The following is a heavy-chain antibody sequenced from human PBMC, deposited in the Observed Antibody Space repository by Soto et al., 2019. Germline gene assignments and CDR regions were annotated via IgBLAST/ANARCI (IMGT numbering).Heavy chain of an antibody. CDR1: GYSFTTYW. Sequence: EVQLVQSGAEVKKPGESLKISCKGSGYSFTTYWIGWVRQMPGKGLECMGIIYPGDSDTRYSPSFQGQVTISADKSLSTAYLQWISLNASDTAMYYGARGVSPCYFDYWGEGSLVAVSS. V-gene: IGHV5-51*01. CDR3: ARGVSPCYFDY. CDR2: IYPGDSDT. J-gene: IGHJ4*02. D-gene: IGHD3-16*01.